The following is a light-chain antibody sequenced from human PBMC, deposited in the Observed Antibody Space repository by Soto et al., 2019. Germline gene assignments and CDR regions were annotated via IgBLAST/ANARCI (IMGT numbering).Light chain of an antibody. V-gene: IGLV2-14*01. Sequence: QSALTQPASVSGSPGQSITISCTGTSSDVGGYNYVSWYQQHPGKDPKLMIYEVSNRPSGVSNRFSGSKSGNTASLTISGLQAEDEADYYCSSYTSSRTGVFGTGTKVTVL. CDR1: SSDVGGYNY. CDR3: SSYTSSRTGV. CDR2: EVS. J-gene: IGLJ1*01.